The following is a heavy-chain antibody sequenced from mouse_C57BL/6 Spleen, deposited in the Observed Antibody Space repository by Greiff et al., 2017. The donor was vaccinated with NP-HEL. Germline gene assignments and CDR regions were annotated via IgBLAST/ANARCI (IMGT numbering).Heavy chain of an antibody. CDR1: GYTFTSYW. J-gene: IGHJ2*01. Sequence: VQLQQSGAELVMPGASVKLSCKASGYTFTSYWMHWVKQRPGQGLEWIGEIDPSDSYTNYNQKFKGKSTLTVDKSSSTAYMQLSSLTSEDSAVYYCARRGEGVDYWGQGTTLTVSS. D-gene: IGHD2-13*01. V-gene: IGHV1-69*01. CDR2: IDPSDSYT. CDR3: ARRGEGVDY.